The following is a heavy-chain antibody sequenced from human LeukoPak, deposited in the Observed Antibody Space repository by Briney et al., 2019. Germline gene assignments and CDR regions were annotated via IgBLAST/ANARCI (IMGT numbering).Heavy chain of an antibody. CDR2: IIPIFGTA. CDR1: GYTFTGYY. D-gene: IGHD2-2*01. Sequence: SVKVSCKASGYTFTGYYMHWVRQAPGQGLEWMGGIIPIFGTANYAQKFQGRVTITADESTSTAYMELSSLRSEDTAVYYCAREGYCSSTSCYDWGQGTLVTVSS. V-gene: IGHV1-69*13. J-gene: IGHJ4*02. CDR3: AREGYCSSTSCYD.